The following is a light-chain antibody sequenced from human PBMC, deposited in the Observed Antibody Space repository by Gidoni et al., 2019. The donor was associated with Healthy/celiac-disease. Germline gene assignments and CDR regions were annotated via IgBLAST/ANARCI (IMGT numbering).Light chain of an antibody. V-gene: IGLV2-23*02. Sequence: QSALTQPASVSGSPGQSITISCTGTSSDVGSYNLVSWYQQHPGKAPKLMIYEVSKRPSGVSNRFSGSKSGNTASLTISGLQAEDEADYYCCSYAGNPRVVFGGGTKLTVL. CDR1: SSDVGSYNL. J-gene: IGLJ2*01. CDR2: EVS. CDR3: CSYAGNPRVV.